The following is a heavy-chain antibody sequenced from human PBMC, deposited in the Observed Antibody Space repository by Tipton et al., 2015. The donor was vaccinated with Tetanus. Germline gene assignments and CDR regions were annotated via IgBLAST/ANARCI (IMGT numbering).Heavy chain of an antibody. CDR1: GYTFTSYG. J-gene: IGHJ4*02. V-gene: IGHV1-8*02. CDR3: ARANNEFPKKGPFDS. Sequence: QVQLVQSGAEVKKPGASVKVSCKASGYTFTSYGLNWVRKAAGRGFEWMGWLNPKSGSAAYAPRFQGRVTMTTNTSITTAFMEVASLTYEDTAVYYCARANNEFPKKGPFDSWGQGSLVIVSS. D-gene: IGHD1-1*01. CDR2: LNPKSGSA.